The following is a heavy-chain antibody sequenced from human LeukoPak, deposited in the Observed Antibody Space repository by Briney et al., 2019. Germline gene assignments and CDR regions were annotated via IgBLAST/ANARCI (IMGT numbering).Heavy chain of an antibody. D-gene: IGHD2-2*01. CDR2: IWYDGSNK. Sequence: PGRSLRLSCAASGFTFSSYGMHWVRQAPGKGLAWVAVIWYDGSNKYYADSVKGRFTISRDNSKNTLYLQMNSLRAEDTAVYYCARENCSSTSCYDDYYYGMDVWGQGTTVTVSS. CDR1: GFTFSSYG. V-gene: IGHV3-33*01. J-gene: IGHJ6*02. CDR3: ARENCSSTSCYDDYYYGMDV.